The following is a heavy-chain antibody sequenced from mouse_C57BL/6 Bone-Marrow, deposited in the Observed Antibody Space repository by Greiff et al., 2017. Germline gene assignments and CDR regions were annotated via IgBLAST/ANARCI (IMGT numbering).Heavy chain of an antibody. Sequence: QVQLQQSGPELVKPGASVKISCKASGYAFSSSWMNWVKQRPGKGLEWIGRIYPGDGDTNYNGKFKGKATLTADKSSSTAYMQLSSLTYEDSAVYFCVGATVVYFDYWGQGTTLTVSS. V-gene: IGHV1-82*01. D-gene: IGHD1-1*01. CDR1: GYAFSSSW. J-gene: IGHJ2*01. CDR2: IYPGDGDT. CDR3: VGATVVYFDY.